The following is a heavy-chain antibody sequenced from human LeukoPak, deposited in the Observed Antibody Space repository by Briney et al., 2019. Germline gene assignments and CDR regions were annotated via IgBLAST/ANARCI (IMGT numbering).Heavy chain of an antibody. D-gene: IGHD2-15*01. CDR1: GFTFSSYG. Sequence: GRSLRLSCAASGFTFSSYGMHWVRQASGKGLEWVGRIRSKANSYATAYAASVKGRFTISRDDSKNTAYLQMNSLKTEDTAVYYCTRGSGTINWFDPWGQGTLVTVSS. CDR2: IRSKANSYAT. CDR3: TRGSGTINWFDP. V-gene: IGHV3-73*01. J-gene: IGHJ5*02.